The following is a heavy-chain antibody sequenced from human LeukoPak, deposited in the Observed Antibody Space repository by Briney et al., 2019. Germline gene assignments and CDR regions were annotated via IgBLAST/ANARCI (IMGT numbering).Heavy chain of an antibody. V-gene: IGHV3-74*01. CDR3: ARGVITYYYFDS. J-gene: IGHJ4*02. CDR2: IYYDGSRT. CDR1: GFSFNSYW. Sequence: GGSLRLSCAASGFSFNSYWMPWVRQAPGKGPEWLSGIYYDGSRTIYADSVRGRFTISRDNAKNTLYLQMDSLGADDTAVYYCARGVITYYYFDSWGQGTLVTVSS. D-gene: IGHD3-22*01.